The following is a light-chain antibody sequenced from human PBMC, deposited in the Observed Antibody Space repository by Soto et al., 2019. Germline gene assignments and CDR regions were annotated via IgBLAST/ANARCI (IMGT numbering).Light chain of an antibody. V-gene: IGKV3-20*01. CDR1: QSVSSNY. CDR3: HQYGSSQT. CDR2: GVS. Sequence: EIVLTQSPGSVSLSPGERATLSCRASQSVSSNYLAWYQQKPGQAPRLLIYGVSSRATGIPDRFSGSGSGTDFTLTIIRLEPEDFAVYYCHQYGSSQTFGQGTKVEIK. J-gene: IGKJ1*01.